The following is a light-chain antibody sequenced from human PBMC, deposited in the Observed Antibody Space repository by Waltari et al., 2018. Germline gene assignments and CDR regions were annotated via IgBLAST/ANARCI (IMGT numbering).Light chain of an antibody. CDR1: QSVTSGY. CDR2: DVS. Sequence: EIVLTQSPGTLSLSPGERATLSCRASQSVTSGYLAWYQQKPGQAPRLHIYDVSTRATGIPDSFSGSGSGTDFTLTISRLEPEDFAVYCCQQYGSSPHTFGHGTRLEIK. V-gene: IGKV3-20*01. CDR3: QQYGSSPHT. J-gene: IGKJ2*01.